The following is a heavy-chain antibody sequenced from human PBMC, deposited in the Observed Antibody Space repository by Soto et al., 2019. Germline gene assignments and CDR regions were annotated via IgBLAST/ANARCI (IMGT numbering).Heavy chain of an antibody. D-gene: IGHD2-21*01. Sequence: SETLSLTCTVSGGSISSYYWSWIRQPPGKGLEWIGYIYYSGSTNYNPSLKSRVTISVDTSKNQFSLKLSSVAAADTAVYYCARQVCGGDCYLPFYCYYYMDVWGKGTTVTVSS. V-gene: IGHV4-59*01. CDR3: ARQVCGGDCYLPFYCYYYMDV. CDR2: IYYSGST. J-gene: IGHJ6*03. CDR1: GGSISSYY.